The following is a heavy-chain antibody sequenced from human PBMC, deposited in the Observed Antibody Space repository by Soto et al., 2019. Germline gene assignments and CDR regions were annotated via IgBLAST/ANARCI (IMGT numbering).Heavy chain of an antibody. CDR2: IDPSDSYT. D-gene: IGHD3-22*01. CDR1: GYSVTSYW. J-gene: IGHJ3*02. V-gene: IGHV5-10-1*01. CDR3: ARTYYYDSSGSHDAFDI. Sequence: GESLKISCKGSGYSVTSYWISWVRQMPGKGLEWMGRIDPSDSYTNYSPSFQGHVTISADKSISTAYLQWSSLKASDTAMYYCARTYYYDSSGSHDAFDIWGQGTMVTVSS.